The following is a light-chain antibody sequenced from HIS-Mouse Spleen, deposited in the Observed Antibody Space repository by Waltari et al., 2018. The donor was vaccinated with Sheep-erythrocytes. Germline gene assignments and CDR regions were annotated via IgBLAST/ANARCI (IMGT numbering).Light chain of an antibody. V-gene: IGLV2-8*01. Sequence: QSALTQPPSASGSPGQAVTISCTGTSSDVGGYNYVSRYQQHPGQAPKLRIYDVSKRPSGVPDRFSGSKAGNTASLTISGLQAEDEADYYCCSYAGSYNHVFGTGTKVTVL. J-gene: IGLJ1*01. CDR1: SSDVGGYNY. CDR3: CSYAGSYNHV. CDR2: DVS.